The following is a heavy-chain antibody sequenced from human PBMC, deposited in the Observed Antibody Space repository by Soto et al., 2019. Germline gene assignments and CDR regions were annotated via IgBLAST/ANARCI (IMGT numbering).Heavy chain of an antibody. CDR3: ARAMYYSASSGYHWYFDF. Sequence: WGTLSLSCAASEFSIRSDYNRGWSRQPPGKGLQWIESMRHRGSSYYSPSLKSRVTTSVDMSNIQFSLKLRSVSAADTSVYYCARAMYYSASSGYHWYFDFWGRGTLVTVSS. CDR2: MRHRGSS. V-gene: IGHV4-38-2*01. J-gene: IGHJ2*01. CDR1: EFSIRSDYN. D-gene: IGHD3-22*01.